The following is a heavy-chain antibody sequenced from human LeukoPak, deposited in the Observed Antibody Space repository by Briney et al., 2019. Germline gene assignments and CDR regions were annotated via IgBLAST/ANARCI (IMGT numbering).Heavy chain of an antibody. CDR2: IYYSGKT. V-gene: IGHV4-39*01. D-gene: IGHD2-2*01. CDR1: GGSISNNIYY. J-gene: IGHJ5*02. Sequence: NPSETLSLTCTVSGGSISNNIYYWGWIRQPPGKGLEWIGSIYYSGKTYYNPSLKSRVTISVDTSKNQFSLKLSSVTAADTAVYYCARQTAPAAISPPVNWFDPWGQGTLVTVSS. CDR3: ARQTAPAAISPPVNWFDP.